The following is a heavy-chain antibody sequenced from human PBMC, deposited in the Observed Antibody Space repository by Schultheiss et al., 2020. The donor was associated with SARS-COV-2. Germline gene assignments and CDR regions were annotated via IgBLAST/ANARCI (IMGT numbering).Heavy chain of an antibody. J-gene: IGHJ6*03. D-gene: IGHD6-25*01. CDR3: ARASVRAALGYYYMDV. CDR2: IYYSGST. V-gene: IGHV4-59*12. Sequence: SQTLSLTCTVSGGSISSYYWSWIRQPPGKGLEWIGSIYYSGSTNYNPSLKSRVTISVDTSKNQFSLKLSSVTAADTAVYYCARASVRAALGYYYMDVWGKGTTVTVSS. CDR1: GGSISSYY.